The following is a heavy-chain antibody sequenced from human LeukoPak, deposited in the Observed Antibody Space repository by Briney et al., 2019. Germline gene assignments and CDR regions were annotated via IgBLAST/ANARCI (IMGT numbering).Heavy chain of an antibody. CDR3: ARVGYCSGGSCYLLDY. CDR1: GGSISSGGYY. D-gene: IGHD2-15*01. V-gene: IGHV4-31*03. CDR2: IYYSGST. J-gene: IGHJ4*02. Sequence: SETLSLTCTVSGGSISSGGYYWSWIRQHPGKGLEWIGYIYYSGSTYYNPSLKSRVTISVDTSKNQFSLKLSSVTAADTAVYYCARVGYCSGGSCYLLDYWGQGTLVTVSS.